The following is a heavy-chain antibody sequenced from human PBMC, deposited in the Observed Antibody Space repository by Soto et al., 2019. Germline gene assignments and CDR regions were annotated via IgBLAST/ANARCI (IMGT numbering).Heavy chain of an antibody. D-gene: IGHD4-17*01. V-gene: IGHV4-38-2*01. J-gene: IGHJ4*02. CDR2: FYHSGST. CDR1: GYSISSGYY. CDR3: ARTYGDYLYFDY. Sequence: SETLSLTCAVSGYSISSGYYWGWIRQPPGKGLEWVGSFYHSGSTYYNPSLKSRVTLSVDTSKNQFSLKLNSVTAADTAVYYCARTYGDYLYFDYWGQGTLVTVSS.